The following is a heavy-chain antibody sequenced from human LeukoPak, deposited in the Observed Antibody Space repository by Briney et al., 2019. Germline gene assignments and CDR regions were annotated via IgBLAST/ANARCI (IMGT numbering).Heavy chain of an antibody. CDR2: LYTSGDST. CDR1: GHTFTSQY. V-gene: IGHV1-46*01. D-gene: IGHD4-17*01. CDR3: AYGDNNNWLDP. Sequence: AAVKVSFKSSGHTFTSQYIHWVRQAPGQGLEGMGILYTSGDSTHFAQKFQGRVAMTRDTSTGTVYMDLNYLRSDDTAVYFCAYGDNNNWLDPWGQGTLVTVSS. J-gene: IGHJ5*02.